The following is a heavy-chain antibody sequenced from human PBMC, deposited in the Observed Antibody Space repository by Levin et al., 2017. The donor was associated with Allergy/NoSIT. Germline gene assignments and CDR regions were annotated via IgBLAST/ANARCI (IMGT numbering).Heavy chain of an antibody. J-gene: IGHJ4*02. CDR2: ISAYDENRR. Sequence: GESLKISCSASGFNFVTHAMHWVRQAPGKGLEWVAFISAYDENRRHYTDSVKGRFIISRDNPENRLYLQLDSLRIEDTALYFCARDLTDHFVFDYFGQGAQVTVSS. CDR3: ARDLTDHFVFDY. CDR1: GFNFVTHA. D-gene: IGHD3-9*01. V-gene: IGHV3-30*04.